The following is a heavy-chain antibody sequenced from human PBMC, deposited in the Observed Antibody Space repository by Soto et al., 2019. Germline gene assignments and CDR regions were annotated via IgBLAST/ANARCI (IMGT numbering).Heavy chain of an antibody. Sequence: EVQLAESGGGLAQPGGSLRLSCAASGFTLSGYAMDWVRQAPGKGLEYVSGISSNGVGTYYANSVQGRFTISRDNSKNTVYLQMGSLRPEDMAVYCSARRARPDFYYMDVWGQGSTVTVSS. CDR3: ARRARPDFYYMDV. CDR1: GFTLSGYA. D-gene: IGHD6-6*01. J-gene: IGHJ6*03. CDR2: ISSNGVGT. V-gene: IGHV3-64*01.